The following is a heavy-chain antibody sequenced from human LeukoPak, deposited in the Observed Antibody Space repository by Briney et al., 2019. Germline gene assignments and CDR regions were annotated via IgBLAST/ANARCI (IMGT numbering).Heavy chain of an antibody. Sequence: SETLSLTCTVSGGSVSSGSYYWSWIRQPPGKGLEWIGFIHNSGSTKYNPSLMSRVAISVDTSKNQFSLKLSSVTAAETAVYYCARGGASSIPFDPWGQGTLVTVSS. CDR2: IHNSGST. V-gene: IGHV4-61*01. CDR3: ARGGASSIPFDP. J-gene: IGHJ5*02. D-gene: IGHD2-2*01. CDR1: GGSVSSGSYY.